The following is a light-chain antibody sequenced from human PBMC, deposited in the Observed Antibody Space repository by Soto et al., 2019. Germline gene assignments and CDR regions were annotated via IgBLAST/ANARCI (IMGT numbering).Light chain of an antibody. CDR2: AAA. CDR1: QGIINW. CDR3: QQGHSLYT. V-gene: IGKV1-12*01. Sequence: DIQMTQSPSAVSASVGDRVTITCRASQGIINWLAWYQQKPGNAPKVLIYAAATLQSGVPSRFSGSGSGTDFTLTSSSLQPEYLATYYCQQGHSLYTFGQGTTLESK. J-gene: IGKJ2*01.